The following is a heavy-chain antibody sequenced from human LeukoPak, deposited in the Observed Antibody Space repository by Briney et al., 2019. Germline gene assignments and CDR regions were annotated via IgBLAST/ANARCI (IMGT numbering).Heavy chain of an antibody. D-gene: IGHD3-22*01. CDR3: AKDIAGHYYDSSGYYDY. J-gene: IGHJ4*02. Sequence: GGSLRLSCAASGFTFSSYGMHWVRQAPGKGLEWVSAISGSGGSTYYADSVKGRFTISRDNSKNTLYLQMNSLRAEDTAVYYCAKDIAGHYYDSSGYYDYWGQGTLVTVSS. CDR1: GFTFSSYG. V-gene: IGHV3-23*01. CDR2: ISGSGGST.